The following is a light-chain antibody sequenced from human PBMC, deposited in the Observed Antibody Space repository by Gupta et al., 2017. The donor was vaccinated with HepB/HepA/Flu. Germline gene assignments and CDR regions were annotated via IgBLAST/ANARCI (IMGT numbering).Light chain of an antibody. J-gene: IGLJ2*01. CDR1: SGHSSYA. CDR3: QTWGTGPVV. CDR2: VNTDGSH. V-gene: IGLV4-69*01. Sequence: QLVLTQSPSASASLGASVKLTCTLRSGHSSYAIAWHQQQPEKGPQYLMKVNTDGSHSKGDGIPDRFSGSSSGAERYLIISSLQSEDEADYYCQTWGTGPVVFGGGTKVTVL.